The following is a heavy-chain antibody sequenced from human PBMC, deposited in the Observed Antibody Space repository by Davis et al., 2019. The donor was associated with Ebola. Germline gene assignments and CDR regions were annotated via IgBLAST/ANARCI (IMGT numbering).Heavy chain of an antibody. V-gene: IGHV3-30*02. CDR2: IWYDGSNK. Sequence: GGSLRLSCAASGFTFSSYWMHWVRQAPGKGLEWVAVIWYDGSNKYYADSVKGRFSISRDNSKHTLFLQMNSLRAEDTAVYYCAKDNGYSSGWYLDYWGQGTLVTVSS. D-gene: IGHD6-19*01. J-gene: IGHJ4*02. CDR3: AKDNGYSSGWYLDY. CDR1: GFTFSSYW.